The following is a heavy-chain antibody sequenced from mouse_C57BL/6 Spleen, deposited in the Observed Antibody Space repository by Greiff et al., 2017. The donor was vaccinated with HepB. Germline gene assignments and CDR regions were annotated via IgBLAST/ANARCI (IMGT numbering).Heavy chain of an antibody. V-gene: IGHV5-4*01. CDR1: GFTFSSYA. CDR3: ARENDYDLKNYFDY. Sequence: EVQLVESGGGLVKPGGSLKLSCAASGFTFSSYAMSWVRQTPEKRLEWVATISDGGSYTYYPDNVKGRFTISRDNAKNNLYLQMSHLKSEDTAMYYCARENDYDLKNYFDYWGQGTTLTVSS. J-gene: IGHJ2*01. D-gene: IGHD2-4*01. CDR2: ISDGGSYT.